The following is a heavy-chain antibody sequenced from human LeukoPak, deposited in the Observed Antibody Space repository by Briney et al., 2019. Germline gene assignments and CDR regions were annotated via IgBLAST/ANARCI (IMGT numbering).Heavy chain of an antibody. D-gene: IGHD4-23*01. CDR3: AKDRDYGGSDLDC. V-gene: IGHV3-30*02. CDR1: GFTFSSYG. J-gene: IGHJ4*02. Sequence: PGGSLRLSCAASGFTFSSYGMHWVRQAPGKGLEWVAFIRYDGSNKYYADSLKGRFTIPRDNSKNTLYLQMNSLRAEDTAVYYCAKDRDYGGSDLDCWGQGTLVAVSS. CDR2: IRYDGSNK.